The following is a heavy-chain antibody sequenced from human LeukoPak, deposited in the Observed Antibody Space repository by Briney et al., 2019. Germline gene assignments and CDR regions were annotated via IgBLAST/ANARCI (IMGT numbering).Heavy chain of an antibody. Sequence: ASVKVSCKASGGTFSSYAISWVRQAPGQGLEWMGRIIPILGIANYAQKFQGRVTITADKSTSTAYMELSSLRSEDTAVYYCAREGGYCSGGSCYFGHYYYGMDVWGQGTTVTVSS. J-gene: IGHJ6*02. CDR3: AREGGYCSGGSCYFGHYYYGMDV. D-gene: IGHD2-15*01. CDR1: GGTFSSYA. CDR2: IIPILGIA. V-gene: IGHV1-69*04.